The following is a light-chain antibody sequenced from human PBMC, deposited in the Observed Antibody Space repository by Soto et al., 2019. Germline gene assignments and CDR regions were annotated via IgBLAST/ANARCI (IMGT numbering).Light chain of an antibody. Sequence: QSVLTQPASVSGSPGQSITISCTGTSSEVGGYNYVSWYQLHPGKAPKLMIYDVSNRPSGVSNRFSGSKSGNTASLTISGLQAEDEADYYCSSYTSSSTPYVFGTGTKVTVL. V-gene: IGLV2-14*01. CDR2: DVS. J-gene: IGLJ1*01. CDR1: SSEVGGYNY. CDR3: SSYTSSSTPYV.